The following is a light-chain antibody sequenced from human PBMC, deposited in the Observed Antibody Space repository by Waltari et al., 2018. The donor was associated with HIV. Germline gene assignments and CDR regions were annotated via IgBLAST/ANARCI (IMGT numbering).Light chain of an antibody. CDR3: QSYDSSLSVNWV. Sequence: QSALTQPRSVSGSPGQSVTISCTGITSNIGAGYDVHWYQHLPGTAPKLLIYGNNNRPSGVPDRFSGSRSGTSSSLAITGLQAEDEAVYYCQSYDSSLSVNWVFGGGTKLTVL. CDR2: GNN. CDR1: TSNIGAGYD. J-gene: IGLJ3*02. V-gene: IGLV1-40*01.